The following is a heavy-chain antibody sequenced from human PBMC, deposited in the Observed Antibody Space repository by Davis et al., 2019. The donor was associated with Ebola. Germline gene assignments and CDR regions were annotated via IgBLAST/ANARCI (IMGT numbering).Heavy chain of an antibody. Sequence: GGSLRLSCAASGFTFSNAWMSWVRQAPGKGLEWVGRIKSKTDGGTTDYAAPVKGRFTISRDDSKNTLYLQMNSLKTEDTAVYYCTTDYLIDTYYDILTGYYRVDVWGQGTTVTVSS. CDR3: TTDYLIDTYYDILTGYYRVDV. D-gene: IGHD3-9*01. V-gene: IGHV3-15*01. J-gene: IGHJ6*02. CDR2: IKSKTDGGTT. CDR1: GFTFSNAW.